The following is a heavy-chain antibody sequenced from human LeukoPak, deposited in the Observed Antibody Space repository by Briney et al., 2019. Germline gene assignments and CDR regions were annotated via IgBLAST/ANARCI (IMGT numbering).Heavy chain of an antibody. J-gene: IGHJ6*02. Sequence: SETLSLTCAVSGGSISSSNWWSWVRQPPGKGLEWIGEIYHSGSTNYNPSLKSRVTISVDKSKNQFSLKLSSVTAADTAVCYCARGLPDLEWLPEDYYYGMDVWGQGTTVTVSS. CDR3: ARGLPDLEWLPEDYYYGMDV. CDR1: GGSISSSNW. D-gene: IGHD3-3*01. V-gene: IGHV4-4*02. CDR2: IYHSGST.